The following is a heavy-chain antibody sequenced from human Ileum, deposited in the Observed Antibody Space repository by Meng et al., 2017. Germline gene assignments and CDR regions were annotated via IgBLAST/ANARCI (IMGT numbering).Heavy chain of an antibody. J-gene: IGHJ4*02. CDR1: GYTFTSYG. CDR2: IHTNTGNP. CDR3: AREDHFWSGYFDY. Sequence: LVQPLSGVKTPWASFKVSCKASGYTFTSYGLNWGRQVPGQGHEWLGWIHTNTGNPTYAQGLTGRFVFSLDTSVSTAYLQISSLEAEDTAVYYCAREDHFWSGYFDYWGQGTLVTVSS. D-gene: IGHD3-3*02. V-gene: IGHV7-4-1*02.